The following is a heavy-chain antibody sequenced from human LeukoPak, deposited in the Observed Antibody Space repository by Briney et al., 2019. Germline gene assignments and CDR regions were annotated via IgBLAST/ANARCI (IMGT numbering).Heavy chain of an antibody. CDR3: AKEQRHYDFWSGYGDY. CDR1: GFTFSGYG. CDR2: IRYDGSNK. Sequence: PGGSLRLSCAASGFTFSGYGMHWVRQAPGKGLEWVAFIRYDGSNKYYADSVKGRFTISRDNSKNTLYLQMNSLRAEDTAVYYCAKEQRHYDFWSGYGDYWGQGTLVTVSS. V-gene: IGHV3-30*02. D-gene: IGHD3-3*01. J-gene: IGHJ4*02.